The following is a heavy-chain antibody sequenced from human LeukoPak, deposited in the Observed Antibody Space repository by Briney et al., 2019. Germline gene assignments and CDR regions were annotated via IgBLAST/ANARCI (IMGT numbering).Heavy chain of an antibody. J-gene: IGHJ5*02. Sequence: SETLSLTCTVSGGSISSGGYYWSWIRQHPGKGLEWIGYIYYSGSTYYNPSLKSRVTISVDTSKNQFSLKLSSVTAADTAVYYCARGITTVQGNWFDPWGQGTLVTVSS. CDR2: IYYSGST. V-gene: IGHV4-31*03. CDR3: ARGITTVQGNWFDP. D-gene: IGHD3-3*01. CDR1: GGSISSGGYY.